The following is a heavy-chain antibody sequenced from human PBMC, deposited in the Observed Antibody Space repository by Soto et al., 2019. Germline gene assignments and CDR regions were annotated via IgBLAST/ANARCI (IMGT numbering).Heavy chain of an antibody. Sequence: PGESLKISCKGSGYSFTSYWISWVRQMPGKGLEWMGRIDPSDSYTNYSPSFQGHVTISADKSISTAYLQWSSLKASDTAMYYCARLRVRGVLGNCYYYYYGMDVWGQGTTVTVSS. CDR3: ARLRVRGVLGNCYYYYYGMDV. J-gene: IGHJ6*02. D-gene: IGHD3-10*01. V-gene: IGHV5-10-1*01. CDR2: IDPSDSYT. CDR1: GYSFTSYW.